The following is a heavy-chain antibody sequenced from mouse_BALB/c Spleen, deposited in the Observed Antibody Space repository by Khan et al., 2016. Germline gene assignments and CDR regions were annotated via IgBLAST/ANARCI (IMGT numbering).Heavy chain of an antibody. Sequence: EVQLQESGPGLVKPSQTVSLTCTVTGISITTGNYRWSWIRQFPGNKLEWIGFINYSGTITYNPSPTSRTTITRDTSKNQFFLEMNSLTAEDTATYYCARDHYYGYWFAYWGQGTLVTVSA. J-gene: IGHJ3*01. D-gene: IGHD1-2*01. CDR1: GISITTGNYR. CDR3: ARDHYYGYWFAY. CDR2: INYSGTI. V-gene: IGHV3-5*02.